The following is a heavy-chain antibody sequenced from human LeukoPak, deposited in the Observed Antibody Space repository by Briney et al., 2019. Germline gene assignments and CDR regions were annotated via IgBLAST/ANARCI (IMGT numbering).Heavy chain of an antibody. V-gene: IGHV4-4*02. CDR2: MYLSGTT. Sequence: SGTLSLTCTISGDSINSLDLWSWVRQPPGKGLEWIGEMYLSGTTHSNPSVKSRVTISIDKSKNQFFLNLSSVTAADTAVYYCAGLVGRYSSGLYYYYFDYWGQGTLVTVSS. D-gene: IGHD3-22*01. J-gene: IGHJ4*02. CDR1: GDSINSLDL. CDR3: AGLVGRYSSGLYYYYFDY.